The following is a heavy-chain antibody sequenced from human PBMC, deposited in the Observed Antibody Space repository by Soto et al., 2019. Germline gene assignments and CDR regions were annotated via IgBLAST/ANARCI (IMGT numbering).Heavy chain of an antibody. CDR3: AKAGPDIVATIAYYYGMDV. Sequence: SLRLSSSSSGFTFYDYAMHWVRQAPGDGLEWVSCITCNSGNICYADSVKCRFTISRDNSKKPLYLKMNSLRAEDTAVYYCAKAGPDIVATIAYYYGMDVWGQGTTVTV. CDR1: GFTFYDYA. CDR2: ITCNSGNI. D-gene: IGHD5-12*01. J-gene: IGHJ6*02. V-gene: IGHV3-9*01.